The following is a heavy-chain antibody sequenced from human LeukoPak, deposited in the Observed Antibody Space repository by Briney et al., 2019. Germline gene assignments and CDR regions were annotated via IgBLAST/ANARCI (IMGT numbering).Heavy chain of an antibody. CDR3: AKDMGDTAMVLDV. V-gene: IGHV3-20*04. Sequence: PGGSLRLSCAASGFTFDDYGMNWVRQAPGKGLEWVSGINWNGGSTGYADSVKGRFTNSRDNAKNSLYLQMNSLRAEDTALYYCAKDMGDTAMVLDVWGKGTTVTVSS. CDR2: INWNGGST. J-gene: IGHJ6*04. CDR1: GFTFDDYG. D-gene: IGHD5-18*01.